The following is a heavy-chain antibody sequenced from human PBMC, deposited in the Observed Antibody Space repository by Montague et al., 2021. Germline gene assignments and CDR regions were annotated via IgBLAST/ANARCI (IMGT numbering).Heavy chain of an antibody. CDR2: IYDSGTT. Sequence: SETLSLTCTVSGGSISEFYWSWIRQSPEKGLEWIGYIYDSGTTNYNPSLTCRVTISADTSMNQFSLNLRSVTAADTAVYFCARRLGFRAPFDYWGQGTLVTVSS. D-gene: IGHD3-10*01. J-gene: IGHJ4*02. V-gene: IGHV4-59*08. CDR3: ARRLGFRAPFDY. CDR1: GGSISEFY.